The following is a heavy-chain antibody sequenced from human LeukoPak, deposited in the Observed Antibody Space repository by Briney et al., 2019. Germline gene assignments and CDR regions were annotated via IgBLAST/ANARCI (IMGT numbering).Heavy chain of an antibody. J-gene: IGHJ4*02. CDR2: IYYSGST. CDR3: ARGLAAAGTSYFDY. CDR1: GGSINSYY. V-gene: IGHV4-59*01. Sequence: SETLSLTCTVSGGSINSYYWSWIRQPPGKGLEWIGYIYYSGSTNYSPSLKGRVTISVDTSKNQFSLKLSSVTAADTAVYFCARGLAAAGTSYFDYWGQGTLVTVSS. D-gene: IGHD6-13*01.